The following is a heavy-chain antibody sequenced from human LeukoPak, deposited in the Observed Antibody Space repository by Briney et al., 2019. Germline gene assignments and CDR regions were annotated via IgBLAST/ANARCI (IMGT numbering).Heavy chain of an antibody. Sequence: ASVKVSCKASGYTFTSYGISWVRQAPGQGLEWMGWISAYNGNTNYAQKLQGRVTMTTDTSTSTAYMELRSLRSEDTAVYYCARDLGSSGWYQRGLDYWGQGTLVTVSS. CDR2: ISAYNGNT. J-gene: IGHJ4*02. D-gene: IGHD6-19*01. CDR3: ARDLGSSGWYQRGLDY. V-gene: IGHV1-18*01. CDR1: GYTFTSYG.